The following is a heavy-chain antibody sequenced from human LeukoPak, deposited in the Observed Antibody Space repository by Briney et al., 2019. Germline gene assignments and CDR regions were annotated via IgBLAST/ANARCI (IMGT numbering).Heavy chain of an antibody. CDR1: GFTVSSNY. V-gene: IGHV3-53*01. CDR3: ARIPSRFGESVDY. CDR2: IYSGGST. D-gene: IGHD3-10*01. J-gene: IGHJ4*02. Sequence: GGSLRLSCAASGFTVSSNYMSWVRQAPGKGLEWVSVIYSGGSTYYADSVKGRFTISRDNSKNTLYLQMNSLRAEDTAVYYCARIPSRFGESVDYWGQGTLVTVSS.